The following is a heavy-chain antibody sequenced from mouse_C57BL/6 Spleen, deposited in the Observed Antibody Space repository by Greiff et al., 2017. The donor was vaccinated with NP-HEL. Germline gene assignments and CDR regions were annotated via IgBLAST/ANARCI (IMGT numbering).Heavy chain of an antibody. CDR2: IGPGSGST. V-gene: IGHV1-77*01. D-gene: IGHD1-1*01. CDR3: ASYGSSYEGFAY. J-gene: IGHJ3*01. Sequence: VQLQQSGAELVKPGASVQISCKASGYTFTDYYINWVKQRPGQGLEWIGKIGPGSGSTYYNEKFKGKATLTADKSSSTAYMQLSSLTSEDSAVYFCASYGSSYEGFAYWGQGTLVTVSA. CDR1: GYTFTDYY.